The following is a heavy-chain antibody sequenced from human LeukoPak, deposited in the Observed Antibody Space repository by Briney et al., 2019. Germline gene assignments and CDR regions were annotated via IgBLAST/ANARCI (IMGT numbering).Heavy chain of an antibody. Sequence: ASVKVSCKASGYTFTSYDINWVRQATGQGLEWMGWMNPNSGNTGYAQKFQGRVTMTRNTSVSTAYMELSSLRSEDTAVYYCARVRVYGGNSGFDPWGQGTLVTVSS. D-gene: IGHD4-23*01. CDR3: ARVRVYGGNSGFDP. CDR2: MNPNSGNT. J-gene: IGHJ5*02. V-gene: IGHV1-8*01. CDR1: GYTFTSYD.